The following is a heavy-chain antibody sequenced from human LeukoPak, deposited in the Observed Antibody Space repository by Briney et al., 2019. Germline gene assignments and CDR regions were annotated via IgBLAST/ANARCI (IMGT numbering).Heavy chain of an antibody. D-gene: IGHD3-22*01. V-gene: IGHV5-51*01. CDR1: GYSSTSYW. CDR2: IYPGDSDT. Sequence: GESLKISCKGSGYSSTSYWTAWVRQMPGKGLEWMGIIYPGDSDTRYSPSFQGQVTISVDKSISTAYLQWRSLKASDNAMYYCARRDSGYYYFDYWGQGTLVTVSS. J-gene: IGHJ4*02. CDR3: ARRDSGYYYFDY.